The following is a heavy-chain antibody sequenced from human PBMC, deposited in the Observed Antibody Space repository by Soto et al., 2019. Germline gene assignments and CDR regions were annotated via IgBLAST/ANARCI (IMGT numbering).Heavy chain of an antibody. V-gene: IGHV3-21*01. CDR3: ARDQPGYSYCYGLGY. D-gene: IGHD5-18*01. CDR2: ISSSSSYI. CDR1: GFTFSSYS. J-gene: IGHJ4*02. Sequence: EVQLVESGGGLVKPGGSLRLSCAASGFTFSSYSMNWVSQAPGKGLEWVSSISSSSSYIYYADSVKGRFTNSRDNAKNALYLQMNSLRAEDTAVYYCARDQPGYSYCYGLGYWGQGTLVTVSS.